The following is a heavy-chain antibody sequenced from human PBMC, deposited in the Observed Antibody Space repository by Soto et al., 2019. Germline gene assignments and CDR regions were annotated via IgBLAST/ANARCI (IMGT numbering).Heavy chain of an antibody. D-gene: IGHD3-3*01. CDR1: GYTFTGYY. V-gene: IGHV1-2*02. CDR2: INPNSGGT. CDR3: ARVDFWSGRPFDY. Sequence: ASVKVSCKASGYTFTGYYMHWVRQAPGQELEWMGWINPNSGGTNYAQKFQGRVTMTRDTSISTAYMELSRLRSDDTALYYCARVDFWSGRPFDYWGQGTLVTVSS. J-gene: IGHJ4*02.